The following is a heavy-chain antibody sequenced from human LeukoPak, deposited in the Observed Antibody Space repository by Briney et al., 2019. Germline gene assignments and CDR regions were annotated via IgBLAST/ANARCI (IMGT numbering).Heavy chain of an antibody. D-gene: IGHD4-17*01. CDR2: IYYSGST. J-gene: IGHJ5*02. CDR1: GGSISSYY. V-gene: IGHV4-59*01. Sequence: PSETLSLTCTVSGGSISSYYWSWIRQPPGKGLEWIGYIYYSGSTNYNPSLKSRVTISVDTSKNQFSLKLSSVTAADTAVYYCARIFDYGDYYGFEPWGQGTLVTVSS. CDR3: ARIFDYGDYYGFEP.